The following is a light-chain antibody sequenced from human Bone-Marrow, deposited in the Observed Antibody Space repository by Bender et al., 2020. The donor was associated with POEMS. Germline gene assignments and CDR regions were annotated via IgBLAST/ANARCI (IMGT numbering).Light chain of an antibody. Sequence: QSVLTQPPSVSGTPGQSITISCAGTSSDVGIYNLVSWYQQHPGKAPKLMVYEVVKRPSGVSSRFSGSKSGNTASLTISGLQAEDEADYYCCSYAGSSTPFVFGTGTKVTVL. CDR2: EVV. CDR1: SSDVGIYNL. CDR3: CSYAGSSTPFV. V-gene: IGLV2-23*02. J-gene: IGLJ1*01.